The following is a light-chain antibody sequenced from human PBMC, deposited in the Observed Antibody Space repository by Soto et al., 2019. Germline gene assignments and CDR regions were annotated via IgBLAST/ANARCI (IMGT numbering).Light chain of an antibody. V-gene: IGKV1-8*01. CDR2: DAS. CDR1: QDIGSF. J-gene: IGKJ4*01. Sequence: AIRMTQSPSSLSASTGDRVAITCRASQDIGSFLAWYQQKPGKAPKLLIYDASTLQSGVPSRFGGSGSGTDFTLTISSLQSVDFATYYCQQFYSYPLTFGGGTKVEIK. CDR3: QQFYSYPLT.